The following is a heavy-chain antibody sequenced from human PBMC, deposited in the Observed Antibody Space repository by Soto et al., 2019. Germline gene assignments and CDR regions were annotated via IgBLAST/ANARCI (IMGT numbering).Heavy chain of an antibody. J-gene: IGHJ6*02. CDR3: ARDYDFWSGYYRPYYYYGMDV. CDR2: INHSGST. Sequence: SETLSLTCAVYGGSFSGYYWSWIRQPPGKGLERIGEINHSGSTNYNPSLKSRVTISVDTSKNQFSLKLSSVTAADTAVYYCARDYDFWSGYYRPYYYYGMDVWGQGTTVTVSS. V-gene: IGHV4-34*01. CDR1: GGSFSGYY. D-gene: IGHD3-3*01.